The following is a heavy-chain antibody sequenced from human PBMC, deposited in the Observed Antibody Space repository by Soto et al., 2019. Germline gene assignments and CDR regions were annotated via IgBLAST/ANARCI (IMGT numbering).Heavy chain of an antibody. CDR2: FSLGDSLT. V-gene: IGHV3-23*01. D-gene: IGHD4-17*01. Sequence: EVQLLESGGGLIQPGGSLRLSCAASGFTFSRYAMTWVRQAPGKGLEWVSTFSLGDSLTYYADSVKGRFTISRDNSKNTLYPKMNSLRAEDTAVYHCVKGGWGTVGDYWGQGALVTVSS. CDR1: GFTFSRYA. CDR3: VKGGWGTVGDY. J-gene: IGHJ4*02.